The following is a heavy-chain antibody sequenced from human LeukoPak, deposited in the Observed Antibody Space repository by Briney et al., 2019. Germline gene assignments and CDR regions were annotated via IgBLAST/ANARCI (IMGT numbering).Heavy chain of an antibody. Sequence: SETLSLTCTVSGGSISSGDYYWSWIRQPPGKGLEWIGHLHYSANTSYYNPSLKSRVTISLDTSKNQFSLKLSSVTAADTAVYYCARDSYSSIQVWGQGTLVTVSS. CDR3: ARDSYSSIQV. D-gene: IGHD6-13*01. CDR1: GGSISSGDYY. V-gene: IGHV4-30-4*01. CDR2: LHYSANTS. J-gene: IGHJ4*02.